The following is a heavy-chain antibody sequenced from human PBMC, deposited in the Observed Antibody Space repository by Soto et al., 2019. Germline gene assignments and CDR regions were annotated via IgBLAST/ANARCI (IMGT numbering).Heavy chain of an antibody. CDR3: ARGLKRITIFGVVSGPPFDY. D-gene: IGHD3-3*01. V-gene: IGHV1-18*01. J-gene: IGHJ4*02. Sequence: GASVKVSCKASGYTFTSYGISWVRQAPGQGLEWMGWISAYNGNTNHAQKLQGRVTMTTDTSTSTAYMELRSLRSDDTAVYYCARGLKRITIFGVVSGPPFDYWGQGTLVTVSS. CDR1: GYTFTSYG. CDR2: ISAYNGNT.